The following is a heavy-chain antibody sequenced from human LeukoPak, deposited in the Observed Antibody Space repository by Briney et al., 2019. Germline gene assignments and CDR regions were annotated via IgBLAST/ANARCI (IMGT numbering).Heavy chain of an antibody. CDR3: ARGYCSGGTCYLVENWLDP. V-gene: IGHV1-2*06. D-gene: IGHD2-15*01. CDR1: GYTLTAYY. CDR2: INPNSGGT. J-gene: IGHJ5*02. Sequence: ASVKVSCKASGYTLTAYYINSGPQAPRHRLGWMGRINPNSGGTDYAQNFPCRITITRNTSIRTAYMELSRLSTDDTAVYYCARGYCSGGTCYLVENWLDPWGQGTLVTVSS.